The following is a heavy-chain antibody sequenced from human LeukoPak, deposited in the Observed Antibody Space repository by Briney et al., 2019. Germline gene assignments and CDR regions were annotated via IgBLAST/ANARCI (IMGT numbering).Heavy chain of an antibody. V-gene: IGHV4-59*01. J-gene: IGHJ4*02. CDR2: IYYSGST. CDR1: GGSISHYY. CDR3: ARGNAN. Sequence: SETLSLTCTVSGGSISHYYWSWIRQPPGTGLEWIGYIYYSGSTNYNPSLKSRVTISLDTSKTQFFLKLSSVTAADTALYYCARGNANWGQGTLVTVSS.